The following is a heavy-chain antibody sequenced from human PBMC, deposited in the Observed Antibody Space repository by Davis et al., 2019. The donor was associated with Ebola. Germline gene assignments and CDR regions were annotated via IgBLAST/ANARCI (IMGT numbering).Heavy chain of an antibody. D-gene: IGHD3-3*01. CDR1: GYEFASRG. CDR2: ISPYNGNT. Sequence: AASVKVSCKGSGYEFASRGVAWVRQAPGEGLEWMGWISPYNGNTNYAQKFQGRVTMTADTSATTVYMELSNLRSDDTAVYYCARDVKDFWSGHLDYWGQGTWVTVST. J-gene: IGHJ4*02. V-gene: IGHV1-18*01. CDR3: ARDVKDFWSGHLDY.